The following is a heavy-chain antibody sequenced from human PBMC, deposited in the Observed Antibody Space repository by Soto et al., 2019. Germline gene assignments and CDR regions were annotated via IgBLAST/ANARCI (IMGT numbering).Heavy chain of an antibody. Sequence: WIRQPPGKGLEWIGYIYYSGSAYYNPSLKSRVTISVDTSKNQFSLKLSSVTAADTAVYYCPRVGHINWFDPWGQGTLVTVS. D-gene: IGHD2-21*01. CDR3: PRVGHINWFDP. CDR2: IYYSGSA. V-gene: IGHV4-30-4*01. J-gene: IGHJ5*02.